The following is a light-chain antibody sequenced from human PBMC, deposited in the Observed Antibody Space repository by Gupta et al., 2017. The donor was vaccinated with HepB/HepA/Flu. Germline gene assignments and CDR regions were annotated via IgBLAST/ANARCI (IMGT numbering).Light chain of an antibody. CDR2: KAS. CDR3: QQYNSYT. CDR1: QSISSW. Sequence: VTITCRASQSISSWLAWYQQKPGKAPKLLIYKASSLESGVPSRFSGSGSGTEFTLTISSLQPDDFATYYCQQYNSYTFGQGTKLEIK. V-gene: IGKV1-5*03. J-gene: IGKJ2*01.